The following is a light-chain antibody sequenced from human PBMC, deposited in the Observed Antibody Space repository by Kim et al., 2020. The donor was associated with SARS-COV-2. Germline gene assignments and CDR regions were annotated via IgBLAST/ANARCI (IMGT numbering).Light chain of an antibody. Sequence: GQRVTIACSGTSSNIGRNYVYWYQQLPGPAPKLLIYRNNQRPSGVPDRFSGSTSGTSASLAISGLRSEDEADYYCAAWDDSLSGRVFGGGTQLTVL. CDR1: SSNIGRNY. V-gene: IGLV1-47*01. CDR3: AAWDDSLSGRV. CDR2: RNN. J-gene: IGLJ3*02.